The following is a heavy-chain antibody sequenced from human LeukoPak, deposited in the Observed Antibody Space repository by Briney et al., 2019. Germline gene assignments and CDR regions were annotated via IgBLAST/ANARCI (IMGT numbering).Heavy chain of an antibody. D-gene: IGHD1-26*01. V-gene: IGHV4-38-2*01. CDR3: ARVIVTATHVPDAFDL. J-gene: IGHJ3*01. CDR1: GYSISAGYF. CDR2: VHHTGSD. Sequence: SETLSLTCVISGYSISAGYFWGWIRQSPVKGLEWIGSVHHTGSDHYNPSLKSRVTISIDTSKNHFSLNLTSVTAADTAVFFCARVIVTATHVPDAFDLWGQGILVTVSS.